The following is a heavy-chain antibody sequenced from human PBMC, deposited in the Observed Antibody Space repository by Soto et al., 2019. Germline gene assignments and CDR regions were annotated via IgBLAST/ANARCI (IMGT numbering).Heavy chain of an antibody. CDR3: ARDRSGWYDF. Sequence: ASVKVSCKTSSYPFTNNRLSWVRRAPGQGLEWMGWISPHNGNAKYAQKFQDRVTMTADTAASTVYMELRSLRSDDSAVFYCARDRSGWYDFWG. CDR1: SYPFTNNR. V-gene: IGHV1-18*01. J-gene: IGHJ6*01. CDR2: ISPHNGNA. D-gene: IGHD6-19*01.